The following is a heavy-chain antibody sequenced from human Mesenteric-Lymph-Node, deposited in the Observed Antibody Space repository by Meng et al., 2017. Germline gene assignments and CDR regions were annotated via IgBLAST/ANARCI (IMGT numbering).Heavy chain of an antibody. CDR3: ARNVRLRDGYNSDY. CDR2: ISSSSSYI. Sequence: EVQVVESGGGLVKPGGSLRLSCAASGFTFSSYSMNWVRQAPGKGLEWVSSISSSSSYIYYADSVKGRFTISRDNAKNSLYLQMNSLRAEDTAVYYCARNVRLRDGYNSDYWGQGTLVTVSS. D-gene: IGHD5-24*01. CDR1: GFTFSSYS. V-gene: IGHV3-21*01. J-gene: IGHJ4*02.